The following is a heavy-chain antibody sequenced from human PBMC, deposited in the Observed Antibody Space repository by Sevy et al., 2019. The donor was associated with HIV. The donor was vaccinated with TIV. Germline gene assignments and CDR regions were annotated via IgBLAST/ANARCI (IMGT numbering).Heavy chain of an antibody. V-gene: IGHV3-23*01. CDR2: ISGSGGST. D-gene: IGHD3-10*01. J-gene: IGHJ4*02. Sequence: GGSLRLSCAASGFTFSSYAMSWVRQAPGKGLEWVSAISGSGGSTYYADSVKGRFTISRDNSKNMLYLQMNSLRAEDTAVYYCAKGYYGSGSYYTFDYWGQGTLVTVSS. CDR1: GFTFSSYA. CDR3: AKGYYGSGSYYTFDY.